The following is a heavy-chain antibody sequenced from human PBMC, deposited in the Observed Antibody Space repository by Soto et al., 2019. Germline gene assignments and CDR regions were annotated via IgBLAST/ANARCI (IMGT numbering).Heavy chain of an antibody. D-gene: IGHD3-16*02. J-gene: IGHJ4*02. CDR3: ARDYRTSAGRHFDY. CDR2: IYNNGDT. V-gene: IGHV4-30-2*01. CDR1: GASLSRGTDS. Sequence: QLRLQESGSGLVKPSQTVSITCAVSGASLSRGTDSWSWIRQPHGQALAWIGFIYNNGDTYYNPSLKSRVTISVDRSKNQLSLKLTSVTAADTAVYYCARDYRTSAGRHFDYWVQGILVTVSS.